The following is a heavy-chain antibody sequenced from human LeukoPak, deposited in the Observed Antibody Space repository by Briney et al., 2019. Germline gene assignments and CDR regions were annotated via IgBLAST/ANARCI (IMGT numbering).Heavy chain of an antibody. J-gene: IGHJ5*02. Sequence: GASVKVSCKASGYTFTGYYMHWVRQAPGQGLEWMGWINPNSGGTNYAQKFQGRVTMTRDTSISTAYMELSWLRSDDTAVYYCARDRIAARPWNWFDPWGQGTLVTVSS. CDR3: ARDRIAARPWNWFDP. CDR1: GYTFTGYY. V-gene: IGHV1-2*02. CDR2: INPNSGGT. D-gene: IGHD6-6*01.